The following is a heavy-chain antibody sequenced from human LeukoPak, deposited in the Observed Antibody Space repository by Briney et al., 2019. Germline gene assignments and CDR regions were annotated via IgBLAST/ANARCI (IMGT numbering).Heavy chain of an antibody. CDR2: IYYSGST. D-gene: IGHD1-1*01. V-gene: IGHV4-39*07. CDR3: ARGSNNWYYLDY. CDR1: GGSISSSSYY. Sequence: SETLSLTCTVSGGSISSSSYYWGWIRQPPGKGLEWIGSIYYSGSTYYNPSLKSRVTISVDTSKNQFSLKLSSVTAADTAVYYCARGSNNWYYLDYWGQGTLVTVSS. J-gene: IGHJ4*02.